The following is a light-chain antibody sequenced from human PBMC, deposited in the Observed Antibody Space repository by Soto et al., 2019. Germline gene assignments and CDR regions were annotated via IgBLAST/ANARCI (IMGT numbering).Light chain of an antibody. CDR3: QQRSNWPST. Sequence: EIVLTQSPATLSLSPGERAALSCMASQSVSSYLAWYQQKPGQAPRLLIYDASKRATGIPARFSGSGPGTEFTPTISSLEPEDFAVYFCQQRSNWPSTFGGGTKVDI. V-gene: IGKV3-11*01. CDR2: DAS. J-gene: IGKJ4*01. CDR1: QSVSSY.